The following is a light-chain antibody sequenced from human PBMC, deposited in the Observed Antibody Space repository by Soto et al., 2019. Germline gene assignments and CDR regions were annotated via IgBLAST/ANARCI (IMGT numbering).Light chain of an antibody. CDR1: QNIFSF. J-gene: IGKJ2*01. CDR2: AAS. Sequence: DIQMTQSPSSLSASVGDRVTITCRASQNIFSFLSWYLHKPGKAPEILIYAASSLESGVPARFSGGGWGTDFALAISSLQPEDFATVDCQQSYSVPRAFGRGTDLEI. CDR3: QQSYSVPRA. V-gene: IGKV1-39*01.